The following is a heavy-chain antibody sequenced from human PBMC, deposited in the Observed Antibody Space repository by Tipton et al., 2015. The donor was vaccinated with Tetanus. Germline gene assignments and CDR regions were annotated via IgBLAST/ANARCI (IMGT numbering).Heavy chain of an antibody. D-gene: IGHD1-26*01. CDR1: GFRFSYHG. Sequence: SLRLSCVASGFRFSYHGMHWVRQAPGKGLEWVASISSTSTYIYYTGSVKGRFTIFRDNAKNSLYLQMNSLRAEDTAVYYCASGSTFDYWGQGTLVTVSS. V-gene: IGHV3-21*01. CDR2: ISSTSTYI. CDR3: ASGSTFDY. J-gene: IGHJ4*02.